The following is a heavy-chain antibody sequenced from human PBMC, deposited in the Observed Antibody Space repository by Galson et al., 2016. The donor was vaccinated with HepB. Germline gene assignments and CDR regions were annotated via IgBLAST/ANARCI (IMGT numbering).Heavy chain of an antibody. CDR1: GFTFSSYS. D-gene: IGHD3-10*01. J-gene: IGHJ3*02. CDR2: VSIGSTHI. V-gene: IGHV3-21*01. Sequence: SLRLSCAVSGFTFSSYSMSWVRQAPGKGLEWVSFVSIGSTHIYYADSVKGRFTVSRDNAKNSVYLQMNSLRAEDTAIYYCARVSLWFGEQRGDALDIWGQGTMLTIS. CDR3: ARVSLWFGEQRGDALDI.